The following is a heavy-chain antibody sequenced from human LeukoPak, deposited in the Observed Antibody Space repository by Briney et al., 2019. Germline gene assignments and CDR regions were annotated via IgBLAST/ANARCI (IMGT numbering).Heavy chain of an antibody. CDR2: ISAYNGNT. D-gene: IGHD6-13*01. CDR1: GYTFTSYG. CDR3: ARGAGYSSSWYPPGVDY. Sequence: RASVKVSCKASGYTFTSYGISWVRQAPGQGLEWMGWISAYNGNTNYAQKLQGRVTMTTDTSTSTAYMELRSLRSDDTAVYYCARGAGYSSSWYPPGVDYWGQGTLVTVSS. J-gene: IGHJ4*02. V-gene: IGHV1-18*04.